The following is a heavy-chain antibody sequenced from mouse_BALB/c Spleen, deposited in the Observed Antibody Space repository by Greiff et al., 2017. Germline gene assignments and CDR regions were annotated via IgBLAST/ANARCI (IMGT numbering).Heavy chain of an antibody. V-gene: IGHV1-7*01. D-gene: IGHD3-1*01. CDR3: ARWSSGYH. CDR2: INPSTGYT. J-gene: IGHJ3*01. Sequence: VQRVESGAELAKPGASVKMSCKASGYTFTSYWMHWVKQRPGQGLEWIGYINPSTGYTEYNQKFKDKATLTADKSSSTAYMQLSSLTSEDSAVYYCARWSSGYHWGQGTLVTVSA. CDR1: GYTFTSYW.